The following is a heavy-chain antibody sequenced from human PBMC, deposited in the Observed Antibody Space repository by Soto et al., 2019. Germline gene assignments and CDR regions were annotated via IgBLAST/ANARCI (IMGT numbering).Heavy chain of an antibody. J-gene: IGHJ5*02. V-gene: IGHV4-31*03. CDR2: IFHTGST. CDR3: AREDYSSSSGFDP. Sequence: QVQLQESGPGLVKPSQTLSLTCTVSGGSIGSGGYYWNWIRQHPGKGLEWIGYIFHTGSTYYNASLKGRVTISVDTSKNQFSLNLRSMTAADTAVYYCAREDYSSSSGFDPWGQGTLVTVSS. D-gene: IGHD6-6*01. CDR1: GGSIGSGGYY.